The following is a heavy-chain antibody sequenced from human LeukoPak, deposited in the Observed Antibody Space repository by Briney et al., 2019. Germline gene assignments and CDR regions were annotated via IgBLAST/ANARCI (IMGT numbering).Heavy chain of an antibody. V-gene: IGHV4-59*01. Sequence: SETLSLTCTVSGGSISSYYWSWIRQPPGKGLEWIGYIYYSGSTHYNPSLKSRVTISVDTSKNQFSLKLSSVTAADTAVYYCAREMDSSSSFDYWGQRTLVTVSS. CDR3: AREMDSSSSFDY. J-gene: IGHJ4*02. CDR2: IYYSGST. CDR1: GGSISSYY. D-gene: IGHD6-6*01.